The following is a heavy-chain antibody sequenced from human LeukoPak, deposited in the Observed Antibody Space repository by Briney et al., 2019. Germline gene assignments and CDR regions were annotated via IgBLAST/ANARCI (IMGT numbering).Heavy chain of an antibody. D-gene: IGHD1-1*01. CDR2: IYHSGSP. J-gene: IGHJ4*02. V-gene: IGHV4-4*02. CDR3: ARVNINNWHSCDY. Sequence: SETLSLTCAVSGGSTSSNNWWGWVRQPPGKGLEWIGEIYHSGSPNYNPSLKSRVTISVDKSRNHFSLNLSSVTAADTAVYYCARVNINNWHSCDYWGQGTLVTVSS. CDR1: GGSTSSNNW.